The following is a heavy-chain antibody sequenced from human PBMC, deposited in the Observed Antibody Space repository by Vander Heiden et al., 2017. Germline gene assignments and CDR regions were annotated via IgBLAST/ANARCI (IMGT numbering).Heavy chain of an antibody. CDR3: AKVWGSSGWPDGFDY. D-gene: IGHD6-19*01. J-gene: IGHJ4*02. CDR2: ISGSGGST. CDR1: GFTFSGKA. Sequence: EVQLLESGGGLVQPGGSLRRSCAASGFTFSGKAMSWVRQGPGKGLEWVSAISGSGGSTYYADSVKGRFTISRDNSKNTLYLQMNSLRAEDTAVYYCAKVWGSSGWPDGFDYWGQGTLVTVSS. V-gene: IGHV3-23*01.